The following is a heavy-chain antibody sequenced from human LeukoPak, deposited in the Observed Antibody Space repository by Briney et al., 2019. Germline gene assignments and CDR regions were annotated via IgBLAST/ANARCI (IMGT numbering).Heavy chain of an antibody. J-gene: IGHJ4*02. CDR3: AKELIWLAYNFDY. CDR2: ISGCGCGS. D-gene: IGHD6-19*01. Sequence: GRSLRLSCAAYGFTFSTYAMSWVRQAQGKGLKWVSVISGCGCGSYYADSVRGRFTITRDNSKNTLYLQMNSLRAEDTAVYYCAKELIWLAYNFDYCAQGTLVTVSS. V-gene: IGHV3-23*01. CDR1: GFTFSTYA.